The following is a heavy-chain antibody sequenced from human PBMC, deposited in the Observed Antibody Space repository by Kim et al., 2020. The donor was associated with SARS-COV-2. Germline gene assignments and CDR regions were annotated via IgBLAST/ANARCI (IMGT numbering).Heavy chain of an antibody. J-gene: IGHJ6*02. Sequence: SVKVSCKASGGTFSSYAISWVRQAPGQGLEWMGGIIPIFGTANYAQKFQGRVTITADKSTSTAYMELSSLRSEDTAVYYCARGNPSQDYYYDGIDVWGQGTTVTVSS. CDR1: GGTFSSYA. CDR2: IIPIFGTA. V-gene: IGHV1-69*06. CDR3: ARGNPSQDYYYDGIDV.